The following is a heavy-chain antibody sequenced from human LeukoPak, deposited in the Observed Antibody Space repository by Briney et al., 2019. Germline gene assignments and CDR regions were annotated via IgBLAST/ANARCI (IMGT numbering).Heavy chain of an antibody. V-gene: IGHV4-34*01. CDR2: INHSGST. CDR1: GGSFSGYY. CDR3: ASRAGDSSGPLAGWFDP. J-gene: IGHJ5*02. Sequence: SETLSLTCAAYGGSFSGYYWSWIRQPPGKGLEWIGEINHSGSTNYNPSLKSRVTISVDTSKNQFSLKLSSVTAADTAVYYCASRAGDSSGPLAGWFDPWGQGTLVTVSS. D-gene: IGHD3-22*01.